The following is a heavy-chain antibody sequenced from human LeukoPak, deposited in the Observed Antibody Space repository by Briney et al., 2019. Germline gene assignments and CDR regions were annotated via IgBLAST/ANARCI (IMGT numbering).Heavy chain of an antibody. CDR3: ARGELGGCSGGSCYFDY. J-gene: IGHJ4*02. CDR1: GFTFSSYN. V-gene: IGHV3-21*01. Sequence: PGGSLRLSCAASGFTFSSYNMHWVRQAPGKGLEWVSSIGSSSNYLHYADSLKGRFTISRDNAKNSLYLQMNSLKAEDTAVYYCARGELGGCSGGSCYFDYWGQGTLVTVSS. D-gene: IGHD2-15*01. CDR2: IGSSSNYL.